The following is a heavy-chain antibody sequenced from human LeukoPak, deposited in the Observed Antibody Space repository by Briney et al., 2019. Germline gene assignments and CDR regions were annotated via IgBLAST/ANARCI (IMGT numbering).Heavy chain of an antibody. D-gene: IGHD1-7*01. V-gene: IGHV1-46*01. CDR1: GYTFTGYY. J-gene: IGHJ4*02. CDR3: ARELIGGNYVFDS. Sequence: ASVKVSCKASGYTFTGYYMHWVRQAPGQGLEWMGGIIPIFGTANYAQKFQGRVLMTRDTSTSTVYMEVSSPRSEDTAVYYCARELIGGNYVFDSWGQGTLVTVSS. CDR2: IIPIFGTA.